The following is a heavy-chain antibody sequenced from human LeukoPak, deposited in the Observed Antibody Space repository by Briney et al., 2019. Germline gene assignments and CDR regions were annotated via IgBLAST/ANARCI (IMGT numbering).Heavy chain of an antibody. Sequence: GGSLRLSCAASGFTFSSYGMHWVRQTPGKGLEWVAVISYDGSNKYYADSVKGRFTISRDNSKNTLYLQMNSLRAGDTAVYYCAKDSGDYGNYWGQGTLVTVSS. J-gene: IGHJ4*02. CDR1: GFTFSSYG. CDR3: AKDSGDYGNY. CDR2: ISYDGSNK. V-gene: IGHV3-30*18. D-gene: IGHD4-17*01.